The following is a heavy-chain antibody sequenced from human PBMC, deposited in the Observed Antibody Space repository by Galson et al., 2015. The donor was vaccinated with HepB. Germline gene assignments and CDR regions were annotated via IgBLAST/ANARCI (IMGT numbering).Heavy chain of an antibody. V-gene: IGHV1-18*01. CDR2: LSPYSHST. CDR1: GYTFSSYS. D-gene: IGHD2-15*01. Sequence: SVKVSCKASGYTFSSYSITWVRQAPGQGLEWMGWLSPYSHSTNYAQKLQGRVTMTTDTSTSTAYMELRSLRSDDTAVYYCARGALIVVVDATPNNWFDPWGQGTLVTVSS. CDR3: ARGALIVVVDATPNNWFDP. J-gene: IGHJ5*02.